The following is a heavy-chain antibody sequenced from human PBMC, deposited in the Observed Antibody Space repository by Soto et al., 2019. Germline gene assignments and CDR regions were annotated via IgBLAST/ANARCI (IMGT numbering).Heavy chain of an antibody. D-gene: IGHD3-3*01. CDR1: GYTFTSYA. J-gene: IGHJ1*01. Sequence: QVQLVQSGAEVKKPGASVKVSCKASGYTFTSYAMHWVRQAPGQSLEWMGWINAGNGNTKYSQKFQGRVTITRDTSALTAYMELSSLRSEDTAVYYCARVDRFTIIPVPYLQHWGQGPLVTVSS. V-gene: IGHV1-3*01. CDR3: ARVDRFTIIPVPYLQH. CDR2: INAGNGNT.